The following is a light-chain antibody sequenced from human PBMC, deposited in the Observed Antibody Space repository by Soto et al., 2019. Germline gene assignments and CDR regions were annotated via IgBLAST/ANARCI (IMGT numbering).Light chain of an antibody. CDR1: GSNIGAGYD. V-gene: IGLV1-40*01. J-gene: IGLJ2*01. CDR2: DTT. Sequence: QSVLTQPPSVSGAPGQSVTISCIGSGSNIGAGYDVHWYQQLPGVAPKLLIFDTTNRPSGIPGRFSGSKSGASASLAITGLLPEDEADFFCQSFDTNLNAVVFGGGTKLIVL. CDR3: QSFDTNLNAVV.